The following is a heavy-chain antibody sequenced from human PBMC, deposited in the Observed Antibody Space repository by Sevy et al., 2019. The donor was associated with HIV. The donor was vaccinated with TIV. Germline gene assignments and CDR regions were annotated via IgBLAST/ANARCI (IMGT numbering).Heavy chain of an antibody. CDR1: GFTFSNYG. Sequence: GGSLRLSCAASGFTFSNYGMHWVRQAPGKGLEWVAVIWNDGSNKYYANSVKGRFTISRDHSKNTLYLQMNSLRVEDTAVYFWASGGYFNDRSAKSEFDYWGQGTLVTVSS. D-gene: IGHD3-22*01. CDR2: IWNDGSNK. J-gene: IGHJ4*02. V-gene: IGHV3-33*01. CDR3: ASGGYFNDRSAKSEFDY.